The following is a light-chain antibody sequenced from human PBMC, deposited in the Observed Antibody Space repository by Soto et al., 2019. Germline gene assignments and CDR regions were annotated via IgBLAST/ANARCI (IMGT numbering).Light chain of an antibody. CDR1: TTDVGAYNY. V-gene: IGLV2-14*03. CDR3: ISYTDRQSYL. J-gene: IGLJ1*01. Sequence: QSALTQPASVSGSPGQSVTLSCTGTTTDVGAYNYVAWYQQFPGKSPKLMIYAVSDRPPGVSDRFSGSKSGITASLTISGLQTEDEADYYCISYTDRQSYLFGTGTKLTVL. CDR2: AVS.